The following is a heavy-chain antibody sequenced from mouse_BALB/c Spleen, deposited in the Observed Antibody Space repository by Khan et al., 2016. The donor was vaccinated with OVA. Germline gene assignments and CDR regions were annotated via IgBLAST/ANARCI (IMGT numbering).Heavy chain of an antibody. CDR3: APYYGNYGGFAY. J-gene: IGHJ3*01. CDR1: GHTFTDYS. V-gene: IGHV9-2-1*01. D-gene: IGHD2-10*01. CDR2: INTETGEP. Sequence: QIQLVQSGPELKKPGETVKISCKTSGHTFTDYSMHWVQQAPGKGLKWMGWINTETGEPTYADDFKGRFAFSLETSASTAFLQINNLKNEDTATYFCAPYYGNYGGFAYWVQGTLVTVSA.